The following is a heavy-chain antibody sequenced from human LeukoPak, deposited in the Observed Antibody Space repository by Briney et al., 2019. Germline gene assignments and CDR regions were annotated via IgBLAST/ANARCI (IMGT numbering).Heavy chain of an antibody. V-gene: IGHV4-59*08. CDR1: GGSISSYY. Sequence: SSETLSLTCTVSGGSISSYYWSWIRQPPGKGLEWIGTIYYSGSTYYNPSLKSRVTISVDTSKNHFSLNLSSVTAADTAVYSCARQDSSGGDYFDYWGQGILVTVSP. CDR3: ARQDSSGGDYFDY. J-gene: IGHJ4*02. CDR2: IYYSGST. D-gene: IGHD6-19*01.